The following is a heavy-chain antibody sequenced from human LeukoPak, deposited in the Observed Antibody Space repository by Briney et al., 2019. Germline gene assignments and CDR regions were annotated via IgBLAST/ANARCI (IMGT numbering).Heavy chain of an antibody. CDR3: ASTHPADYYGSYFDY. J-gene: IGHJ4*02. Sequence: SETLSLTCTVSGGSISSYYWSWIRQPPGKGLEWIGEINHSGSTNYNPSLKSRVTISVDTSKNQFSLKLSSVTAADTAVYYCASTHPADYYGSYFDYWGQGTLVTVSS. D-gene: IGHD3-10*01. V-gene: IGHV4-34*01. CDR1: GGSISSYY. CDR2: INHSGST.